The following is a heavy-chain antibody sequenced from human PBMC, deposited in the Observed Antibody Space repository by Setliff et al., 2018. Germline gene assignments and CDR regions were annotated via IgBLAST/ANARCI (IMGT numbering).Heavy chain of an antibody. J-gene: IGHJ6*02. V-gene: IGHV3-15*01. CDR1: GFTFSDAW. Sequence: LRLSCAASGFTFSDAWMSWVRQAPGKGLEWVGRIKSKAYGGTTEYAASVKGRFTISRDDSKSIAYLQMNSLKTEDTAVYYCTVAPGYCSGGSCSYYYYYGMDVWGQGTTVTVSS. CDR3: TVAPGYCSGGSCSYYYYYGMDV. D-gene: IGHD2-15*01. CDR2: IKSKAYGGTT.